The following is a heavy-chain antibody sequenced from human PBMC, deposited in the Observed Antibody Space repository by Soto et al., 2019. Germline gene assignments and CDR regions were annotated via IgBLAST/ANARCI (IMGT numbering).Heavy chain of an antibody. V-gene: IGHV3-23*04. Sequence: EVQLVESGGGLVQPGGSLRLSCAASGFPFSSYAMSWVRHAPDKGLEWISGIGFTGDDTNYADSVKGRFTIFRDNSKNTLYLQMSSLTAEDTAVYYCARRFNRASFYSDYWGQGTLVTVSS. CDR3: ARRFNRASFYSDY. CDR1: GFPFSSYA. CDR2: IGFTGDDT. J-gene: IGHJ4*02.